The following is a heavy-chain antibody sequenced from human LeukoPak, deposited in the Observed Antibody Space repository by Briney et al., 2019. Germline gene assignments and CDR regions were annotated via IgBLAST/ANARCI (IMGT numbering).Heavy chain of an antibody. J-gene: IGHJ4*02. D-gene: IGHD3-9*01. CDR2: ISGSGGAT. CDR1: GFTFSSCG. V-gene: IGHV3-23*01. Sequence: GGSLRLSCAASGFTFSSCGMSWVRQAPGKGLEWVSSISGSGGATYYTGSVKGRFTISRDNSKNTLYLQMNSLRAEDTAVYYCAKYSPYDILTGSKYYFDFWGQGALVTVSS. CDR3: AKYSPYDILTGSKYYFDF.